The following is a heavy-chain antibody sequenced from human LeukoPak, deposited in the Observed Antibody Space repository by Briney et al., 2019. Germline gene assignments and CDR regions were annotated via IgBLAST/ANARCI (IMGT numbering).Heavy chain of an antibody. D-gene: IGHD2-2*02. CDR1: GYTFTGYY. Sequence: ASVKVSCKASGYTFTGYYMHWVRQAPGQGLEWMGWINPNSGGTNYAQKFQGRVTMTRDTSISTAYMELSRLRSDDTAVYYCATDLLDLGYCSNTSCYNKGDYWGQGTLVTVSS. J-gene: IGHJ4*02. CDR3: ATDLLDLGYCSNTSCYNKGDY. CDR2: INPNSGGT. V-gene: IGHV1-2*02.